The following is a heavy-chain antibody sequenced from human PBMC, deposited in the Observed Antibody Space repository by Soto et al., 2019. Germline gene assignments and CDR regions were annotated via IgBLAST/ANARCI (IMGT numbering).Heavy chain of an antibody. D-gene: IGHD3-10*01. CDR3: ARAGFSYGHLLF. CDR2: IYHSGTT. Sequence: SETLSVTCAVSGGSISSTNWWSWVRQPPGEGLEWIGEIYHSGTTNYNPSLKSRVTISMDTSKNQFSLSLTSVTAADTALYYCARAGFSYGHLLFWGQGIRVTVSS. V-gene: IGHV4-4*02. CDR1: GGSISSTNW. J-gene: IGHJ4*02.